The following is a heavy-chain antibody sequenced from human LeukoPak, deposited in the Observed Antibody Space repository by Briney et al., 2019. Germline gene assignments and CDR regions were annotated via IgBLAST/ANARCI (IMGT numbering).Heavy chain of an antibody. Sequence: GSLRLSCAASGLTFSSYAMGWVRQPPGKGLEWIGEIYHSGSTKYNPSLKSRVTISVDKSKNQFSLKLSSVTAADTAVYYCARASTVAGSGPLDYWGQGTLVTASS. D-gene: IGHD6-19*01. CDR3: ARASTVAGSGPLDY. CDR2: IYHSGST. CDR1: GLTFSSYAM. V-gene: IGHV4-4*02. J-gene: IGHJ4*02.